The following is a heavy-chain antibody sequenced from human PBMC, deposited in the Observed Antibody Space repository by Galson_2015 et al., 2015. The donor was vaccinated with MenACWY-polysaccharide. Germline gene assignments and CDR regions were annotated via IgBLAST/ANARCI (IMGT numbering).Heavy chain of an antibody. D-gene: IGHD4-11*01. V-gene: IGHV1-2*02. CDR3: AREQDSRSLDY. CDR1: GYTFIGYY. J-gene: IGHJ4*02. Sequence: SVKVSCKASGYTFIGYYMHWVRQAPGQGLEWMGWINPNNGGTDFARKFRGRITMTRDTPISTAYMELNRLTSDDTAVYYCAREQDSRSLDYWGQGTLVTVSS. CDR2: INPNNGGT.